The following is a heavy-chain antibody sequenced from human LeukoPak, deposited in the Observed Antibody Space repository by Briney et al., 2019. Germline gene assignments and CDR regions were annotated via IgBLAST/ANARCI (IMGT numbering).Heavy chain of an antibody. V-gene: IGHV3-7*01. J-gene: IGHJ5*02. CDR2: IKQDGNEK. Sequence: GGSLRLSCAASGFRFNTYWMSWVRQAPGKGLEWVANIKQDGNEKYYVDSVKGRFTISRDNAKNSLSLQMNSLRAEDTAVYYCARPLMYYYGSETYFWFDPWGQGTLVTVSS. CDR1: GFRFNTYW. D-gene: IGHD3-10*01. CDR3: ARPLMYYYGSETYFWFDP.